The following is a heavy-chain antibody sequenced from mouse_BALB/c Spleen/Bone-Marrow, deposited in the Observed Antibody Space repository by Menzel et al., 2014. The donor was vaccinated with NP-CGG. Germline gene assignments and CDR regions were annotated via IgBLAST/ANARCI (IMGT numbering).Heavy chain of an antibody. CDR1: GYTFTTYY. Sequence: QVQLQQPGPELVKPGASVGMSCKASGYTFTTYYIHWVKQRPGQGLEWIGWIYPRNVNTNYNEKFRGKATLTADKSSSTAYMQLSSLTSEDSAVYFCARWLLPYYAMDYWGQGTSVTVSS. CDR2: IYPRNVNT. J-gene: IGHJ4*01. D-gene: IGHD2-3*01. V-gene: IGHV1S56*01. CDR3: ARWLLPYYAMDY.